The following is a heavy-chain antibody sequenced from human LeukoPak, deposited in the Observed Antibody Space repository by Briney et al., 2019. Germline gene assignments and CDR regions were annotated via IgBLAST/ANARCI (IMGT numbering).Heavy chain of an antibody. CDR1: GFTFGTYN. J-gene: IGHJ3*02. CDR2: ISSSSNYI. D-gene: IGHD1-26*01. CDR3: ARDVGASAPDAFDI. V-gene: IGHV3-21*01. Sequence: PGGSLRPSCAASGFTFGTYNMNWVRQAPGKGLEWVSSISSSSNYIYYADSVKGRFTISRDNAKNSLYLQMNSLRAEDTDVYYCARDVGASAPDAFDIWGQGTMVTVSS.